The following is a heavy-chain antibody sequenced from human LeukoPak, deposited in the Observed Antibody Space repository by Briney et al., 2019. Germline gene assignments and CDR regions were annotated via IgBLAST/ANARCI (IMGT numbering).Heavy chain of an antibody. Sequence: ASVKVSCKASGGTFSSYAISWVRQAPGQGLEWMGRIIPILGIANYAQKFQGRVTITADKSTSTAYMELSSLRSEDTAVYYCARDCSSTSCWHDYWGQGTLVTFSS. CDR2: IIPILGIA. V-gene: IGHV1-69*04. CDR3: ARDCSSTSCWHDY. J-gene: IGHJ4*02. D-gene: IGHD2-2*01. CDR1: GGTFSSYA.